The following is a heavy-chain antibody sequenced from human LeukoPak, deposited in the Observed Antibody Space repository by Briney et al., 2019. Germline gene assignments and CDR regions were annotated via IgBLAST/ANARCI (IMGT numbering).Heavy chain of an antibody. CDR3: ARSIAARYFDY. J-gene: IGHJ4*02. V-gene: IGHV3-48*01. D-gene: IGHD6-6*01. Sequence: GGSLRLSCAASGFTFSSYSMNWVRQAPGKGLEWVSYISSSSSTIYYADSVKGRFTISRDNAKNSLYLQMNSLRAEDTAVYYCARSIAARYFDYWGQGTLVTVSS. CDR2: ISSSSSTI. CDR1: GFTFSSYS.